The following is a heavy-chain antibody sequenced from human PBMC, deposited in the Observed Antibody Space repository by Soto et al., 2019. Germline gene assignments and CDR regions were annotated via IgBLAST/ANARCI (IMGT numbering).Heavy chain of an antibody. Sequence: ASVKVSCKASGYTFTSYAMHWVRQAPGQRLEWMGWINAGNGNTKYSQKFQGRVTITRDTSASTAYMELSSLRSEDTAVYYCARDPTLTGDQAGYFDYWGQGTLVTVSS. CDR2: INAGNGNT. CDR3: ARDPTLTGDQAGYFDY. D-gene: IGHD7-27*01. V-gene: IGHV1-3*01. J-gene: IGHJ4*02. CDR1: GYTFTSYA.